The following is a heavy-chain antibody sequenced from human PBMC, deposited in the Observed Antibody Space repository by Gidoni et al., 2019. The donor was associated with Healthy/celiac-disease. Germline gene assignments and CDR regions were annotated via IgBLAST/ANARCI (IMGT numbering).Heavy chain of an antibody. CDR1: GGSIRSGGYY. V-gene: IGHV4-31*01. CDR3: ARVSSGCSGGSCYFSGFDY. J-gene: IGHJ4*02. Sequence: QVQLQESGPGLVKPSQTLSLTCTVSGGSIRSGGYYWSWIRQHPGKGLEWIGYIDYSRSTYYNPSLKSLVTISVDTSKNQFSLKLSSVTAADTALYYCARVSSGCSGGSCYFSGFDYWGQGTLVTVSS. D-gene: IGHD2-15*01. CDR2: IDYSRST.